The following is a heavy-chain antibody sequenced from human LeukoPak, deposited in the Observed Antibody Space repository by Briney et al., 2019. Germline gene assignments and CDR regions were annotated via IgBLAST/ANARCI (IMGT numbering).Heavy chain of an antibody. CDR1: GFTFSSYG. V-gene: IGHV3-30*18. D-gene: IGHD2-15*01. Sequence: PGGSLRLSCAASGFTFSSYGMSWVRQAPGKGLEWVAVISYDEKTKYYADAVKGRFTISRDNSKNTLYLQMNSLRAEDTAVYYCAKEYCGGGRCNDDFFDYWGQGTLVTVSS. CDR2: ISYDEKTK. CDR3: AKEYCGGGRCNDDFFDY. J-gene: IGHJ4*02.